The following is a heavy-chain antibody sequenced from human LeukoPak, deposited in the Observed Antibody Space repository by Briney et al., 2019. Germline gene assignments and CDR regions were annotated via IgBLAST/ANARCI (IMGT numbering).Heavy chain of an antibody. Sequence: ETLSLTCTVSGGSITSHYWSWIRQPPGKGLEWVSSLSDTGDSTHYADSVKGRFTISRDSARSALYLQMNSLRAEDTAVYYCAKGDCSSGSCYFDYWGQGSQVTVSS. CDR2: LSDTGDST. V-gene: IGHV3-23*01. J-gene: IGHJ4*02. CDR1: GGSITSHY. CDR3: AKGDCSSGSCYFDY. D-gene: IGHD2-15*01.